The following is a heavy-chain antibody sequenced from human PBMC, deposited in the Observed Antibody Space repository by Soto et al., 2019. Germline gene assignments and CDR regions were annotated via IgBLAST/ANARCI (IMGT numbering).Heavy chain of an antibody. CDR2: ISYDGSNK. D-gene: IGHD4-17*01. J-gene: IGHJ6*02. CDR3: ASRYDYGDYPVGMDV. CDR1: GFTFSSYA. V-gene: IGHV3-30-3*01. Sequence: GSLRLSCAASGFTFSSYAMHWVRQAPSKGLEWVAVISYDGSNKYYADSVKGRFTISRDNSKNTLYLQMNSLRAEDTAVYYCASRYDYGDYPVGMDVWGQGTTVSVSS.